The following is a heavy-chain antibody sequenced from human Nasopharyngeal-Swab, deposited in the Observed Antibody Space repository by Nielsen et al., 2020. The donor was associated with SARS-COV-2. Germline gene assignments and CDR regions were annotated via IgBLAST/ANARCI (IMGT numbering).Heavy chain of an antibody. V-gene: IGHV1-2*06. D-gene: IGHD1-26*01. CDR3: ARVGELLGYYFDY. CDR1: GYTLIGYY. Sequence: ASVQVSCKASGYTLIGYYMHCVGQPPGQGLEWMRRINPHSGGTTYAQKFQGRVTMTRDTSISTAYMGLSRLRSDDTAVYYCARVGELLGYYFDYWGQGTLVTVSS. CDR2: INPHSGGT. J-gene: IGHJ4*02.